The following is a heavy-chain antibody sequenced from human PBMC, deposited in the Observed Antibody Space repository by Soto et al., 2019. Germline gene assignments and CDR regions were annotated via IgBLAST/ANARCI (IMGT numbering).Heavy chain of an antibody. CDR1: GGSISSGGYY. V-gene: IGHV4-31*03. CDR2: IYYSGST. D-gene: IGHD3-10*01. Sequence: PSETLSLTCTVSGGSISSGGYYWSWIRQHPGKGLEWIGYIYYSGSTYYNPSLKSRVTISVDTSKNQFSLKLSSVTAADTAVYYCAGDYYGSGRDYYGMDVWGQGTTVTVSS. CDR3: AGDYYGSGRDYYGMDV. J-gene: IGHJ6*02.